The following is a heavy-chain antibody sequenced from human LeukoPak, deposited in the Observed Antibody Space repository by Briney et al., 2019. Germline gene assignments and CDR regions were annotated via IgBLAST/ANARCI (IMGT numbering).Heavy chain of an antibody. CDR3: ARGYDFWSGYYPWGWKYNWFDP. CDR1: GGTFSSYA. Sequence: GASVKVSCKASGGTFSSYAISWVRQAPGQGLEWMGWISAYNGNTNYAQKLQGRVTMTTDTSTSTAYMELRSLRSDDTAVYYCARGYDFWSGYYPWGWKYNWFDPWGQGTLVTVSS. J-gene: IGHJ5*02. D-gene: IGHD3-3*01. CDR2: ISAYNGNT. V-gene: IGHV1-18*01.